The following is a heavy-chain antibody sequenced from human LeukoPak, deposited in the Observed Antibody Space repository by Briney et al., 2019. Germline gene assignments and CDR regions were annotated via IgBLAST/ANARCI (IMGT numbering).Heavy chain of an antibody. CDR2: ISGSGGST. V-gene: IGHV3-23*01. CDR1: GFTFSSYA. Sequence: GGSLRLSCAASGFTFSSYAMSWVRQAPGKGLEWVSAISGSGGSTYYADSVKGRFTISRDNSKNTLYLQMNSLRAEDTAVYYCATAGYQLPIRADYWGQGTLVTVSS. CDR3: ATAGYQLPIRADY. J-gene: IGHJ4*02. D-gene: IGHD2-2*01.